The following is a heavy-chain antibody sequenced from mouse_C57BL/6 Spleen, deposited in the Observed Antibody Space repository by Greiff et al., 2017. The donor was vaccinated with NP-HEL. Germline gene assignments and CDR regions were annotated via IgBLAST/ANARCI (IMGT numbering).Heavy chain of an antibody. CDR3: ARRDGDY. CDR2: TDPSDSYT. Sequence: QVHVKQPGAELVMPGASVKLSCKASGYTFTSYWMHWVKQRPGQGLEWIGETDPSDSYTNYNQKFKGKSTLTVDKSSSTAYMQLSSLTSEDSAVYYCARRDGDYWGQGTSVTVSS. J-gene: IGHJ4*01. V-gene: IGHV1-69*01. CDR1: GYTFTSYW. D-gene: IGHD2-3*01.